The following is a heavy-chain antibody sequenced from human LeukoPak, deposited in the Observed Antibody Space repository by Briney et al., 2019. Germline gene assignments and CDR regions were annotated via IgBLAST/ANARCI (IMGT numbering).Heavy chain of an antibody. CDR1: GGTFSSYA. V-gene: IGHV1-69*13. CDR3: ARDTDYGGNSTYYYGMDV. J-gene: IGHJ6*02. CDR2: IIPIFGTA. Sequence: SVKVSCKASGGTFSSYAISWVRQAPGQGLEWMGGIIPIFGTANYAQKFQGRVTITADESTSTAYMELSSLRSEDTAVYYCARDTDYGGNSTYYYGMDVWGQGTTVTVSS. D-gene: IGHD4-23*01.